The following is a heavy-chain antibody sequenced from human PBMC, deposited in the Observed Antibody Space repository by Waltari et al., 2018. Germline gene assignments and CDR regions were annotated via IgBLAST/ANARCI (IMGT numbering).Heavy chain of an antibody. D-gene: IGHD6-13*01. CDR2: INRDGSST. J-gene: IGHJ4*02. CDR1: GFILSTYW. CDR3: VRENIAAAGLES. Sequence: EVQLVESGGGLVQPGGSLRLSCVASGFILSTYWMDWVRQAPGKGLVWVSRINRDGSSTTYADSVKGQFTISRDNAKNTLYLHMSSLRAEDTAVYYCVRENIAAAGLESWGQGTLVTVSS. V-gene: IGHV3-74*01.